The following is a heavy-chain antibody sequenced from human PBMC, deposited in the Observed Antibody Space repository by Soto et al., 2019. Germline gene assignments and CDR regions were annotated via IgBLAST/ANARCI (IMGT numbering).Heavy chain of an antibody. CDR1: GFPFSSSA. CDR2: ISYDGSNK. D-gene: IGHD4-17*01. J-gene: IGHJ4*02. CDR3: ARQTTVTTSLDY. Sequence: QEQLMESGGGVVQPVRSLRLSCAGSGFPFSSSAMHWVRQAPVKGLEWVAVISYDGSNKYYADSVKGRFTISRDNSKNTLYLQMNSLRAEDTAVYYCARQTTVTTSLDYWGQGTLVTVSS. V-gene: IGHV3-30-3*01.